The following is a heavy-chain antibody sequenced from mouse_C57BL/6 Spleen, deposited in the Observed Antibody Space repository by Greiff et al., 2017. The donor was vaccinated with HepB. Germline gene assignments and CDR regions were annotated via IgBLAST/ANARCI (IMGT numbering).Heavy chain of an antibody. CDR3: AKNGYSNLYFDY. CDR1: GFSLTSYG. CDR2: IWSGGST. D-gene: IGHD2-5*01. V-gene: IGHV2-4*01. J-gene: IGHJ2*01. Sequence: VHLVESGPGLVQPSQSLSITCTVSGFSLTSYGVHWVRQPPGKGLEWLGVIWSGGSTDYNAAFISRLSISKDNSKSQVFFKMNSLQADDTAIYYCAKNGYSNLYFDYWGQGTTLTVSS.